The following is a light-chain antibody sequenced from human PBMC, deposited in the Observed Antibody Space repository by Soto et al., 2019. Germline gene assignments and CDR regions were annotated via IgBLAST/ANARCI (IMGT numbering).Light chain of an antibody. CDR3: QQYTTSPS. J-gene: IGKJ5*01. V-gene: IGKV3-15*01. CDR2: DIS. Sequence: EVVMTQSPATLSVSPGDRATLSCRASQTMSRNLAWYQQRPGQAPRLLIYDISNRATGVPARFSGSGSATEFTLTSRSLQSEDFADYFYQQYTTSPSFGQGTRLEIK. CDR1: QTMSRN.